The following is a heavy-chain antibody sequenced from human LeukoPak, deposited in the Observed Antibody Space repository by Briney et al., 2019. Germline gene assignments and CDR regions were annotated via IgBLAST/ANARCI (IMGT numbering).Heavy chain of an antibody. CDR3: ARNFYFDSSGYYHY. J-gene: IGHJ4*02. CDR2: INPNSGGT. V-gene: IGHV1-2*02. CDR1: GYTFTHYG. Sequence: GASVKVSCKASGYTFTHYGITWVRQAPGQGLEWMGWINPNSGGTNYAQKFQGRVTMTRDTSISTAYMELSRLRSDDTAVYYCARNFYFDSSGYYHYWGQGTLVTVSS. D-gene: IGHD3-22*01.